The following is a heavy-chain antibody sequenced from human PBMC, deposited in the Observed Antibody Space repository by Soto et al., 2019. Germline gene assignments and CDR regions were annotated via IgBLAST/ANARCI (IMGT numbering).Heavy chain of an antibody. J-gene: IGHJ4*02. V-gene: IGHV3-7*05. CDR1: GFTFVSYG. CDR3: ARDRAAAGLDY. D-gene: IGHD6-13*01. CDR2: IKQDGSEK. Sequence: PGGSLRLSCAASGFTFVSYGMSWVRQAPGKGLEWVANIKQDGSEKYYVDSVKGRFTISRDNAKNSLYLQMNSLRAEDTAVYYCARDRAAAGLDYWGQGTLVTVSS.